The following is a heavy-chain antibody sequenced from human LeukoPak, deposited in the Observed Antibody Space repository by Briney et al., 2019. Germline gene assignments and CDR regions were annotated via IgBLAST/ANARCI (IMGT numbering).Heavy chain of an antibody. J-gene: IGHJ4*02. Sequence: ASVKVSCKASGYTFTSYGISWVRRAPGQGLEWMVWISAYNGNTNYAQKLQGRVTMTTDTSTRTAYIELRSLRSDDTAVYYCARRYCSRTSCYPPTYWGQGTLVTVSS. D-gene: IGHD2-2*01. CDR3: ARRYCSRTSCYPPTY. V-gene: IGHV1-18*01. CDR1: GYTFTSYG. CDR2: ISAYNGNT.